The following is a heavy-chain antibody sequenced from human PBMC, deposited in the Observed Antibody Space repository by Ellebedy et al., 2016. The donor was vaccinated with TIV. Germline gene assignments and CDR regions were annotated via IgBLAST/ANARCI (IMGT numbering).Heavy chain of an antibody. CDR3: AKQRSGSGAFDI. CDR1: GFTFSSYA. Sequence: GGSLRLXCAASGFTFSSYAMSWVRQAPGKGLEWVSAISGSGGSTYYADSVKGRFTISRDNSKNTLYLQMNSLRAEDTAVYYCAKQRSGSGAFDIWGQGTMVTVSS. J-gene: IGHJ3*02. V-gene: IGHV3-23*01. D-gene: IGHD3-3*01. CDR2: ISGSGGST.